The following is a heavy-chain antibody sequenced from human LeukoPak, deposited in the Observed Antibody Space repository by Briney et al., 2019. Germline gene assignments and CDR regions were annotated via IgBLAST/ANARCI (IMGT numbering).Heavy chain of an antibody. J-gene: IGHJ4*02. CDR1: GFTFSSFG. CDR2: IRYDGRNK. Sequence: GGSLRLSCVASGFTFSSFGIHWVRQAPGKGPEWVTFIRYDGRNKYYADSVKGRFTISRDNAKNSLYLQMNSLRAEDTAVYYCARDATGYYRSPTDYWGQGTLVTVSS. CDR3: ARDATGYYRSPTDY. V-gene: IGHV3-30*02. D-gene: IGHD3-9*01.